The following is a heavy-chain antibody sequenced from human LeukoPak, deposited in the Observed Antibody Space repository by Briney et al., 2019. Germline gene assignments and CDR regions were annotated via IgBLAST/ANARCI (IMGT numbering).Heavy chain of an antibody. V-gene: IGHV1-24*01. J-gene: IGHJ6*02. CDR1: GYTLTELS. Sequence: ASVKVSCKVSGYTLTELSMFWVRQAPGKGLEWMGSFDPEDGETVYAQKSQGRVTMTEDTSTDTAYMELSSLRSEDTAVYYCATGYLVTAGLMDVWGQGTTVTVSS. CDR2: FDPEDGET. CDR3: ATGYLVTAGLMDV. D-gene: IGHD6-13*01.